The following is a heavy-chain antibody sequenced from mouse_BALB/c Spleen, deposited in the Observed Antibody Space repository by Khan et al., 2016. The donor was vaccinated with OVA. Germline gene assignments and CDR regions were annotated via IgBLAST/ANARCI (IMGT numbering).Heavy chain of an antibody. CDR1: GFSFTSYT. CDR2: ISSGSTYT. D-gene: IGHD2-1*01. CDR3: TRDGNYAHWYFDV. J-gene: IGHJ1*01. V-gene: IGHV5-6-4*01. Sequence: EVELVESGGGLVRPGGSLKLSCAASGFSFTSYTMSWVRQTPEKRLEWVATISSGSTYTYYPDSVKGRFTITRDNAKNTLYLQMSSRKSEDTAMYYCTRDGNYAHWYFDVRGAGTTVTVSS.